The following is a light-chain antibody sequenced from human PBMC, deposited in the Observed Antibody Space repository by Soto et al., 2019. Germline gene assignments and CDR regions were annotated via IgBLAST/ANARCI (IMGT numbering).Light chain of an antibody. CDR1: SSNIGGNT. J-gene: IGLJ2*01. Sequence: QSVLTQPPSASGTPGQRVTISCSGSSSNIGGNTVNWYQQLPGTAPKLLIYSNNQRPSGVPDRFSGSKSGTSASLAIRGLQSEDEVDYYCAVWDDSLNGVVFGGGTKLTVL. CDR2: SNN. V-gene: IGLV1-44*01. CDR3: AVWDDSLNGVV.